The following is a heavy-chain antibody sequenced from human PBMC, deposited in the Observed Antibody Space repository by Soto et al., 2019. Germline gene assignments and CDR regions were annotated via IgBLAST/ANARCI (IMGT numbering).Heavy chain of an antibody. CDR1: GYTFTNYG. CDR3: ARGPAPTYFDY. Sequence: QVQLVQSGGEVAKPGASVKVSCKASGYTFTNYGINWVRQAPGLGLEWMGWINVYNGKTTYAQKFQARVTMTKDTSTTSVDMELRSLRSDDTAVYYCARGPAPTYFDYWGQGTLVIVSS. J-gene: IGHJ4*02. CDR2: INVYNGKT. V-gene: IGHV1-18*01.